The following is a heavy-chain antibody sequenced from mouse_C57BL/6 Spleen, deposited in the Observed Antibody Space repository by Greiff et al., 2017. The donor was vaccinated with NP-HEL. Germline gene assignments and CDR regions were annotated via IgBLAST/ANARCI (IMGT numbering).Heavy chain of an antibody. D-gene: IGHD1-1*01. CDR1: GYTFTDYE. Sequence: QVQLQQSGAELVRPGASVTLSCKASGYTFTDYEMHWVKQTPVHGLEWIGAIDPETGGTAYNQKFKGKAILTADKSSSTAYMELRSLTSEDSAVYYCTRYLLLRGYYAMDYWGQGTSVTVSS. CDR2: IDPETGGT. V-gene: IGHV1-15*01. J-gene: IGHJ4*01. CDR3: TRYLLLRGYYAMDY.